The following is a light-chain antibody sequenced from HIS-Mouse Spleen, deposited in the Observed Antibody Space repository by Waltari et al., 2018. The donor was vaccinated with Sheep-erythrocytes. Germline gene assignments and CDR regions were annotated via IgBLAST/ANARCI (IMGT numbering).Light chain of an antibody. CDR1: SSDVGGYNY. Sequence: QSALTQPRSVSGSPGQSVTISCTGTSSDVGGYNYVPWYQQHPGKAPKLMIYDVSKRPSGVPDRFSGSKPGNTASLTLSGLQAEDEADYYCCSYAGSYNHVFATGTKVTVL. CDR2: DVS. V-gene: IGLV2-11*01. CDR3: CSYAGSYNHV. J-gene: IGLJ1*01.